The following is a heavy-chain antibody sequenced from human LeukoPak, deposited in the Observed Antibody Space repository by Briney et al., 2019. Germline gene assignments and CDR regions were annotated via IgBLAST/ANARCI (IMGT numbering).Heavy chain of an antibody. CDR2: IIPILGIA. CDR1: GGTFSSYT. V-gene: IGHV1-69*04. Sequence: ASVKVSCKPSGGTFSSYTISWVRQAPGQGLEWMGRIIPILGIANYAQKFQGRVTITADKSTSTAYMELSSLRSEDTAVYYCARDRVVPADWYFDLWGRGTLVTASS. J-gene: IGHJ2*01. CDR3: ARDRVVPADWYFDL. D-gene: IGHD2-2*01.